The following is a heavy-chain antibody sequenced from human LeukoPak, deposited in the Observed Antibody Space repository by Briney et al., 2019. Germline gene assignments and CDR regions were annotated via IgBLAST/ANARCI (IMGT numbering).Heavy chain of an antibody. J-gene: IGHJ2*01. V-gene: IGHV3-74*01. CDR2: INSDGSST. Sequence: PGGSLRLSCAASGFTFSSYWMHWVRQAPGKGLVWVSRINSDGSSTSYADSVKGRFTISRDNAKNTLYLQMNSLRAEDTAVYYCAKGWQRGWYFDLWGRGTLVTVSS. CDR1: GFTFSSYW. CDR3: AKGWQRGWYFDL.